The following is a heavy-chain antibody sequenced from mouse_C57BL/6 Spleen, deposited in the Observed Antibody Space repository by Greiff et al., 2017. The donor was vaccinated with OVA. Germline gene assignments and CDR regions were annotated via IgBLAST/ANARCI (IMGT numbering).Heavy chain of an antibody. CDR2: IRRGSSTI. Sequence: EVKLVESGGGLVKPGGSLKLSCAASGFTFSDYGMHRVRQAPEKGLEWVAYIRRGSSTIYYADTVKGRFTISRDNAKNTLFLQMTSLRSEDTAMYYCARYRARTAQSFDYWGQGTTLTVSS. D-gene: IGHD3-2*02. CDR1: GFTFSDYG. CDR3: ARYRARTAQSFDY. V-gene: IGHV5-17*01. J-gene: IGHJ2*01.